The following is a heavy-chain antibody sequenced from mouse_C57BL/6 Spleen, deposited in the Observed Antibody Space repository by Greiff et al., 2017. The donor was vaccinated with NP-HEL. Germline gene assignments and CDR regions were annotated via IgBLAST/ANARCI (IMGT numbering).Heavy chain of an antibody. CDR1: GYSITSGYY. J-gene: IGHJ4*01. CDR2: ISYDGSN. V-gene: IGHV3-6*01. CDR3: AREDRDYAMDY. Sequence: EVQLQQSGPGLVKPSQSLSLTCSVTGYSITSGYYWNWIRQFPGNKLEWMGYISYDGSNNSNPSLKNRISITRDTSKNQFFLKLNSVTTEDTATYYCAREDRDYAMDYWGQGTSVTVSA. D-gene: IGHD2-14*01.